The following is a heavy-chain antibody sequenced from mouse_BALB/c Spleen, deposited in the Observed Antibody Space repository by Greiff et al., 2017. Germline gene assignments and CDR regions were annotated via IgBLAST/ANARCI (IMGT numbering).Heavy chain of an antibody. CDR1: GFSLTGYG. D-gene: IGHD2-1*01. Sequence: VHLVESGPGLVAPSQSLSITCTVSGFSLTGYGVNWVRQPPGKGLEWLGMIWGDGSTDYNSALKSRLSISKDNSKSQVFLKMNSLQTDDTARYYCAREIYYGNYVGAMDYWGQGTSVTVSS. J-gene: IGHJ4*01. CDR3: AREIYYGNYVGAMDY. V-gene: IGHV2-6-7*01. CDR2: IWGDGST.